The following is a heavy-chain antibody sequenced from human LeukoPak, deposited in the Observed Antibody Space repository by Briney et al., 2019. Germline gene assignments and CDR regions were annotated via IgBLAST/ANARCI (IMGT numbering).Heavy chain of an antibody. CDR3: AKSAYSTAWYVGY. V-gene: IGHV3-23*01. J-gene: IGHJ4*02. D-gene: IGHD6-19*01. Sequence: GGSLRLSCAASGFSSSTYVMSWVRQAPGKGLEWVASISGSGGGTFYADFVKGRFTISRDNSKNTLYLQMNSLRAEDTAVYYCAKSAYSTAWYVGYWGQGTLVTVSS. CDR2: ISGSGGGT. CDR1: GFSSSTYV.